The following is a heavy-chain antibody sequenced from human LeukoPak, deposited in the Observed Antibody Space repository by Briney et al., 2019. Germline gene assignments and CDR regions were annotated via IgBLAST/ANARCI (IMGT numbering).Heavy chain of an antibody. CDR2: INQDGSEK. Sequence: SWIRQAPGKGLEWVANINQDGSEKHYLDSVKGRFTISRDNAKNSLHLQMNNLRAEDTAVYYCARSMDVWGQGTTVTVSS. CDR3: ARSMDV. J-gene: IGHJ6*02. V-gene: IGHV3-7*03.